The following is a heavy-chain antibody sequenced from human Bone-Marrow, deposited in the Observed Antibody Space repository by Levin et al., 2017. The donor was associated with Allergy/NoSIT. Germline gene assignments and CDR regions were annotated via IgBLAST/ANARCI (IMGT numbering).Heavy chain of an antibody. J-gene: IGHJ4*02. V-gene: IGHV3-74*01. D-gene: IGHD3-3*01. CDR2: INEDGSTI. CDR1: GFSLSRYW. CDR3: TRDTFGVDDY. Sequence: GGSLRLSCAASGFSLSRYWMHWVRQAPGKGLVWVSRINEDGSTINYADSVEGRFTISRDNAKNTLYLQMNSLRVEDTAVYYCTRDTFGVDDYWGQGTMVTVSS.